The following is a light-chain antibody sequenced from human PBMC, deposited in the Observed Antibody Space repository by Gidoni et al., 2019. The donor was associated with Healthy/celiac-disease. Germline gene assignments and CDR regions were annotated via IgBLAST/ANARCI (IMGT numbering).Light chain of an antibody. V-gene: IGKV3-11*01. Sequence: EIVLTQSPATLSLSPGESATLSCRASQSVSSYLAWYQQKPGQAPRLLIYDASNRATGIPARFSGSGSGTDFTLTISSLEPEDFAVYYCQQRSNWPPVYTFXQXTKLXIK. CDR2: DAS. CDR1: QSVSSY. CDR3: QQRSNWPPVYT. J-gene: IGKJ2*01.